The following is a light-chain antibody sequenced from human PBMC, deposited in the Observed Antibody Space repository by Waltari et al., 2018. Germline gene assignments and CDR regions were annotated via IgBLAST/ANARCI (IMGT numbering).Light chain of an antibody. V-gene: IGKV1-17*03. CDR1: QDITNH. CDR2: GAS. J-gene: IGKJ4*01. Sequence: DMQMTQSPSAMSASVGDRVTITCRASQDITNHLAWFQQKPGKAPKRLIYGASSLQSGVPSRFSGSGSGTEFTLTISGLQPEDFGSYYCLQYFKYPVAFGRGTKVEIK. CDR3: LQYFKYPVA.